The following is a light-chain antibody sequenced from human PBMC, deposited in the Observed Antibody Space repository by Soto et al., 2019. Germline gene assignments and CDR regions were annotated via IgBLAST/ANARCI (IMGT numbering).Light chain of an antibody. J-gene: IGKJ3*01. CDR1: QSVTNNY. CDR3: HQYGRSPIYT. V-gene: IGKV3-20*01. CDR2: DAS. Sequence: EVVLTQSPATLSLSPGARATLSCRASQSVTNNYLAWYQQKPGQAPRLLIYDASTRATGIPDRFSGSGSGTDFTLTISRLEPEDFAVYYCHQYGRSPIYTFGPGTKVDLK.